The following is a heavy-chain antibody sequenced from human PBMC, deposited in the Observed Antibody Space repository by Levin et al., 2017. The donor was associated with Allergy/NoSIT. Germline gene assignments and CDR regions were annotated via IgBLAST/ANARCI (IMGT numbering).Heavy chain of an antibody. D-gene: IGHD3-22*01. V-gene: IGHV3-48*03. J-gene: IGHJ4*02. Sequence: GESLKISCAASGFTFSSYEMNWVRQAPGKGLEWVSYISSSGSTIYYADSVKGRFTISRDNAKNSLYLQMNSLRAEDTAVYYCARALLSYDSSAFDYWGQGTLVTVSS. CDR2: ISSSGSTI. CDR1: GFTFSSYE. CDR3: ARALLSYDSSAFDY.